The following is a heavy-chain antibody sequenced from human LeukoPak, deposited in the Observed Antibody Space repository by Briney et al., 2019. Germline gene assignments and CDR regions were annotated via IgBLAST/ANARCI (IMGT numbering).Heavy chain of an antibody. V-gene: IGHV3-74*01. CDR3: ARGRRGSYYYYYGMDV. Sequence: PGGSLRLSCAASGFTFSSYRMHWVRQAPGKGLVWVSRINSDGSSTSYADSVKGRFTISRDNAKNTLYLQMNSLRAEDTAVYYCARGRRGSYYYYYGMDVWGKGTTVTVSS. CDR1: GFTFSSYR. D-gene: IGHD3-16*01. J-gene: IGHJ6*04. CDR2: INSDGSST.